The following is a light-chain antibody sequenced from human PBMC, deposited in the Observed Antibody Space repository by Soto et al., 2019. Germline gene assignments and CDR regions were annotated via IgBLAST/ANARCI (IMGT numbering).Light chain of an antibody. Sequence: QSVLTQPPSTSGTPGQRVTISCSGSSXNIGSNTVNWYQQLPGTAPKLLIYRNNQRPSGVPDRFSGSKSGTSASLAISGLRSEDEADYYCAAWDDSLSGYVFGAGTRSPS. J-gene: IGLJ1*01. CDR2: RNN. CDR1: SXNIGSNT. CDR3: AAWDDSLSGYV. V-gene: IGLV1-44*01.